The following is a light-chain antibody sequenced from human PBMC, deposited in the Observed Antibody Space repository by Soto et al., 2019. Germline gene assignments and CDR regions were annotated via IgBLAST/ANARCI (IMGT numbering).Light chain of an antibody. CDR3: QQHNSYSTWT. CDR2: KAS. J-gene: IGKJ1*01. Sequence: DIQMIQSPSTLSASVGDRVTITCRASQSISSWLAWYQQKPGKAPNLLIYKASSLESGVPSRFSGSGSGTEFTLTISSLQPDDLATYYCQQHNSYSTWTFGQGTKVEIK. V-gene: IGKV1-5*03. CDR1: QSISSW.